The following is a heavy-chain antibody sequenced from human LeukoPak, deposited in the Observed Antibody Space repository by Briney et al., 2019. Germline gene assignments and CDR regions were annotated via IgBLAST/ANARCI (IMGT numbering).Heavy chain of an antibody. V-gene: IGHV4-59*01. Sequence: SEILSLTCTVSGGSISSYYWSWIRQPPGKGLEWIGYIYYSGSTNYNPSLKSRVTMSADTSKNQFSLRLSSVTAADTAVYYCGRMEYYFDYWGQGTLVTVSS. CDR2: IYYSGST. D-gene: IGHD3-3*01. CDR3: GRMEYYFDY. CDR1: GGSISSYY. J-gene: IGHJ4*02.